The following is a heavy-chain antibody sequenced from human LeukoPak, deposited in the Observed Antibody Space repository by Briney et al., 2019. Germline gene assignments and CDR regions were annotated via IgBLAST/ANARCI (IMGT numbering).Heavy chain of an antibody. CDR2: IYYSGST. Sequence: SETLSLTCTVSGGSISSNYWSWIRQPPGKGLEWIGYIYYSGSTNYNPSLKSRVTISVDTSKNQFSLKLSSVTAADTAVYYCARGFPARHWGQGTLVTVSS. J-gene: IGHJ1*01. CDR1: GGSISSNY. CDR3: ARGFPARH. V-gene: IGHV4-59*12.